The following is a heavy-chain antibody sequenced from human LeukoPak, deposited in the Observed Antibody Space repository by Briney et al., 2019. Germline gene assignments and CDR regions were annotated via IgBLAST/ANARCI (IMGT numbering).Heavy chain of an antibody. CDR1: GFTFSTYW. J-gene: IGHJ4*02. Sequence: GGSLRLSCAASGFTFSTYWMTWVRQAPGKGLEWVANIKQDGSEKYYVDSVKGRFTISRDNAKNSLYLQMNSLSAEDTAVYYCARGSGSGTSKENSLDHWGQGTLVTVSS. CDR2: IKQDGSEK. V-gene: IGHV3-7*03. CDR3: ARGSGSGTSKENSLDH. D-gene: IGHD3-10*01.